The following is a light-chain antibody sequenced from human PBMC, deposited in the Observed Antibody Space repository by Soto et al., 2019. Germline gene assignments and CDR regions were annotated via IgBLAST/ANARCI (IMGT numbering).Light chain of an antibody. V-gene: IGLV2-11*01. CDR2: DVS. J-gene: IGLJ3*02. CDR3: CSYAGSYTVV. Sequence: QSALTQPRSESGSPGQSVTISCTGTSSDVGAYNYVSWYQQHPGKVPKLMIYDVSRRPSGVPDRFSGSKSGNTASLTISGLQADDEADYYCCSYAGSYTVVFGGGTKLTVL. CDR1: SSDVGAYNY.